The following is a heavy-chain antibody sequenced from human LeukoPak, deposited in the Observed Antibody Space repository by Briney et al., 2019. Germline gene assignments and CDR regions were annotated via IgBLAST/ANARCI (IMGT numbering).Heavy chain of an antibody. CDR3: ARDREFTIWTQGGDYYYYMDV. D-gene: IGHD3-3*01. J-gene: IGHJ6*03. Sequence: PGGSLRLSCAASGFTFSSYGMSWVRQAPGKGLEWVSAISGSGGSTYYADSVKGRFTISRDNAKNSLYLQMNSLRAEDTAVYYCARDREFTIWTQGGDYYYYMDVWGQGTLVTVSS. CDR1: GFTFSSYG. CDR2: ISGSGGST. V-gene: IGHV3-23*01.